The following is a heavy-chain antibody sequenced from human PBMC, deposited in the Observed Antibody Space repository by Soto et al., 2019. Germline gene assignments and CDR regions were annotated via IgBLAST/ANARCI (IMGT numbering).Heavy chain of an antibody. Sequence: SVKVSCKASGGTFSSYAISWVRQAPGQGLEWMGGIIPIFGTANYAQKFQGRVTITADESTSTAYMELSSRRSEDTAVYYCARELTAYCGGDCYFDYWAQGTLVTVSS. V-gene: IGHV1-69*13. J-gene: IGHJ4*02. D-gene: IGHD2-21*02. CDR2: IIPIFGTA. CDR3: ARELTAYCGGDCYFDY. CDR1: GGTFSSYA.